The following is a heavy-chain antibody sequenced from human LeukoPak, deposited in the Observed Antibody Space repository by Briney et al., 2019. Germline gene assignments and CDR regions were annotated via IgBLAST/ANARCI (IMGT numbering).Heavy chain of an antibody. V-gene: IGHV3-30*03. CDR2: ISYDGSNK. D-gene: IGHD2-8*01. CDR3: ARDPTYCTNGVCYLFDY. J-gene: IGHJ4*02. Sequence: GGSLRLSCAASGFTFSSYGMHWVRQAPGKGLEWVAVISYDGSNKHYADSVKGRFTISRDNSKNTLYLQMNSLRAEDTAVYYCARDPTYCTNGVCYLFDYWGQGTLVTVSS. CDR1: GFTFSSYG.